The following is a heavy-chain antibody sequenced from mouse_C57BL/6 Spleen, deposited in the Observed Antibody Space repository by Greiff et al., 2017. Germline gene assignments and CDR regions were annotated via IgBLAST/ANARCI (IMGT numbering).Heavy chain of an antibody. J-gene: IGHJ1*03. CDR1: GYTFTSYW. Sequence: QVQLQQPGAELVKPGASVKLSCKASGYTFTSYWMQWVKQRPGQGLEWIGEIDPSDSYTNYNQKFKGKATLTVDTSSSTAYMQLSSLTSEDSAVYYCASGGGNYPYWYFDVWGTGTTVTVSS. CDR2: IDPSDSYT. V-gene: IGHV1-50*01. CDR3: ASGGGNYPYWYFDV. D-gene: IGHD2-1*01.